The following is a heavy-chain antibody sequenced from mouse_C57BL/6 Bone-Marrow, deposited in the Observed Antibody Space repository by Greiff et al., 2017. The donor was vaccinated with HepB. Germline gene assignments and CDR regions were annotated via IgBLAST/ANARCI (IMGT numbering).Heavy chain of an antibody. Sequence: EVQRVESGTVLARPGASVKMSCKTSGYTFTSYWMHWVKQRPGQGLEWIGAIYPGNSDTSYNQKFKGKAKLTAVTSASTAYMELSSLTNEDSAVYYCLYYYGSSHWYFDVWGTGTTVTVSS. D-gene: IGHD1-1*01. CDR2: IYPGNSDT. J-gene: IGHJ1*03. CDR3: LYYYGSSHWYFDV. CDR1: GYTFTSYW. V-gene: IGHV1-5*01.